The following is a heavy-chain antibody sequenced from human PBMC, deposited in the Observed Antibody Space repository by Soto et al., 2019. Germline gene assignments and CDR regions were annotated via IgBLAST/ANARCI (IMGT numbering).Heavy chain of an antibody. J-gene: IGHJ5*02. D-gene: IGHD3-22*01. CDR1: GGSISNYY. V-gene: IGHV4-59*08. CDR3: VRHSGSQSSGYFYELFGP. CDR2: IYHTGST. Sequence: SETLSLTCIVSGGSISNYYWSWIRQPPGKGLEWIGYIYHTGSTSYNPSLKSRVTISVDTSKNQFSLTLNSVTAADTAIYYCVRHSGSQSSGYFYELFGPWGQGTLDTVSS.